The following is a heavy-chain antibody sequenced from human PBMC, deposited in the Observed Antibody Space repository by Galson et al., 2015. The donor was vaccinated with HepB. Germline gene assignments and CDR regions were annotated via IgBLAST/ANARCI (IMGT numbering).Heavy chain of an antibody. CDR2: ISGSGGST. D-gene: IGHD3-22*01. V-gene: IGHV3-23*01. CDR1: GFTFSSYA. J-gene: IGHJ4*02. Sequence: SLRLSCAASGFTFSSYAMSWVRQAPGKGLEWVSAISGSGGSTYYADSVKGRFTISRDNSKNTLYLQMNSLRAEDTAVYYCAKDHGGYYYDSSGYFDYWGQGTLVTVSS. CDR3: AKDHGGYYYDSSGYFDY.